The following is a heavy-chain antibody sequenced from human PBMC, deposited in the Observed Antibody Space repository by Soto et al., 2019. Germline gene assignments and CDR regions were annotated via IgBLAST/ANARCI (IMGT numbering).Heavy chain of an antibody. D-gene: IGHD3-10*01. Sequence: PSETLSLTCTVSGYSITSDDYRGWIRQPPGKGLEWIASIYHSVSTFYNPSLRSRVTISIDTSKNKFSLRLTAVTAADTAMYYCARKADYASGRINLIDAWGQGTLVTVSS. CDR3: ARKADYASGRINLIDA. CDR2: IYHSVST. J-gene: IGHJ5*02. CDR1: GYSITSDDY. V-gene: IGHV4-38-2*02.